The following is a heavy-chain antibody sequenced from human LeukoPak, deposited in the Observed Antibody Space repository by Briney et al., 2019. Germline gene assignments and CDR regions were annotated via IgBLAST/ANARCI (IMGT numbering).Heavy chain of an antibody. CDR1: GYSISSGYL. CDR2: IYYSGST. J-gene: IGHJ3*02. Sequence: SETLSLTCTVSGYSISSGYLWGWIRQPPGKGLEWIGYIYYSGSTNYGPSLKSRVTISLDTSRNQFSLKLNSVTAADTAVYYCAKSNGYGLIDIWGQGTMVTVSS. D-gene: IGHD3-22*01. CDR3: AKSNGYGLIDI. V-gene: IGHV4-61*05.